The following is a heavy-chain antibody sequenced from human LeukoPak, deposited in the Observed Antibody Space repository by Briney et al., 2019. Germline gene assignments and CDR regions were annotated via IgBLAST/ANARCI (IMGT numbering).Heavy chain of an antibody. CDR3: ARDNIAVAGTDY. D-gene: IGHD6-19*01. CDR2: IYSGGSI. Sequence: GGSLRLSCAASGFSVSSNYMSWVRQAPGKGLEWVSGIYSGGSIYYADSVKGRFTISRDNSKNTLYLQMNSLRGEDTAVYYCARDNIAVAGTDYWGQGTLVTVSS. CDR1: GFSVSSNY. V-gene: IGHV3-66*02. J-gene: IGHJ4*02.